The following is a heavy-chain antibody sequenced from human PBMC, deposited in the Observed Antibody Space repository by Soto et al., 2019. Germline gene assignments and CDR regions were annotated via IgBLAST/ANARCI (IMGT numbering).Heavy chain of an antibody. V-gene: IGHV2-5*02. Sequence: QITLKESGPTLVKPTQTLTLTCTFSGFSLSTIGVGVGWIRQPPGKALEWLALIYWDDDKRYSPSLKSRLTITKDTSKNQVVLTMTNMDPVDTATYYCAHSRITMVRGVDEGGFDYWGQGTLVTVSS. CDR3: AHSRITMVRGVDEGGFDY. D-gene: IGHD3-10*01. J-gene: IGHJ4*02. CDR1: GFSLSTIGVG. CDR2: IYWDDDK.